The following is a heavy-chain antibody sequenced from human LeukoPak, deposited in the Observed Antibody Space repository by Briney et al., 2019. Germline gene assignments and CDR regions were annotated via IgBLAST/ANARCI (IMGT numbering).Heavy chain of an antibody. D-gene: IGHD3-22*01. J-gene: IGHJ4*02. CDR2: ISDSGGRT. CDR1: GITLSNYG. CDR3: AKRGVVIRVILVGFHREAYYFDS. V-gene: IGHV3-23*01. Sequence: EGSLRLSCAVSGITLSNYGMSWVRQAPGKGLEWVAGISDSGGRTNYADSVKGRFTISRDNPKNTLYLQMNSLRAEDTAVYFCAKRGVVIRVILVGFHREAYYFDSWGQGALVTVSS.